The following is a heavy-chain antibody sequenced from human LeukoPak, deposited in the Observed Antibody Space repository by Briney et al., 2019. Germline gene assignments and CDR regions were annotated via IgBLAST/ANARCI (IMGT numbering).Heavy chain of an antibody. Sequence: SETLSLTCSVSGDSITTSYWTWIRQSPGKGLEWIGYIYYPGSALSNPSLKSRLSLSLHTSKNQFSLKLLSVTAADTATYYCARVGGGGMRFRHYMDVWGKGTPVAVSS. J-gene: IGHJ6*03. V-gene: IGHV4-59*01. CDR3: ARVGGGGMRFRHYMDV. CDR1: GDSITTSY. D-gene: IGHD3-16*01. CDR2: IYYPGSA.